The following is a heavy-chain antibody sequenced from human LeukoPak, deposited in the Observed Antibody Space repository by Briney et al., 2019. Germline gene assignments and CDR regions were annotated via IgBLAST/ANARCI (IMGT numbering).Heavy chain of an antibody. CDR3: ARGATTVVTPGY. J-gene: IGHJ4*02. CDR1: GGSISSYY. Sequence: PSETLSLTCTVSGGSISSYYWSWIRQPPGKGLEWIGYIYYSGSTNYNPSLKGRVTISVDTSKNQFSLKLSSVTAADTAVYYCARGATTVVTPGYWGQGTLVTVSS. CDR2: IYYSGST. V-gene: IGHV4-59*08. D-gene: IGHD4-23*01.